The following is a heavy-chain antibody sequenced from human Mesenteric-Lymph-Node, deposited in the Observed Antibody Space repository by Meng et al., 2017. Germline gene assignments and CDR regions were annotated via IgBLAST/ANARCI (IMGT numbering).Heavy chain of an antibody. CDR2: IKQDGSEK. CDR1: GFTFSSYC. J-gene: IGHJ6*02. Sequence: GESLKISCAASGFTFSSYCMSWVRQAPGKGLEMVANIKQDGSEKYYVDSVKGRFTISRDNAKNSLYLQMNSLRAEDTAVYYCARDRVVIVPAAMIYYYYGMDVWGQGTTVTVSS. CDR3: ARDRVVIVPAAMIYYYYGMDV. V-gene: IGHV3-7*01. D-gene: IGHD2-2*01.